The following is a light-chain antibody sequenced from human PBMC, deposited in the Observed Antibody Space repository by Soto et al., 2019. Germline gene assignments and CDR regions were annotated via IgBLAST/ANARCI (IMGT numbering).Light chain of an antibody. Sequence: DIQMTQSPSSLSASIGDRVTITCRASQSISSYLNWYHQRPGKAPKLLIYAASSLQRGVPSRFSGSGSGTDFTLTIRSLQPEDFATYYCQQSYSTSITFGQGTRLEIK. CDR3: QQSYSTSIT. J-gene: IGKJ5*01. V-gene: IGKV1-39*01. CDR2: AAS. CDR1: QSISSY.